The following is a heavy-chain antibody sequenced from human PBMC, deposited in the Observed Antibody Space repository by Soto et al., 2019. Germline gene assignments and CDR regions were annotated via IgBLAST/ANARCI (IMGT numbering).Heavy chain of an antibody. Sequence: QVQLVESGGGVVQPRRSLRLSCAASGFSFSNCGMHWVRQAPGKGLEWVAAISSDGSDKYYSESVKGRFTISRDNSKNTLFLQTNSLRVEDTAVYYCVKGSEVARQELDYWGQGTLVTVSS. V-gene: IGHV3-30*18. CDR3: VKGSEVARQELDY. J-gene: IGHJ4*02. CDR2: ISSDGSDK. D-gene: IGHD2-15*01. CDR1: GFSFSNCG.